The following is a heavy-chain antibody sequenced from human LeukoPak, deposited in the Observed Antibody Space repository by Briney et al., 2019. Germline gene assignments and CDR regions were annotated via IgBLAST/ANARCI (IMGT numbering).Heavy chain of an antibody. CDR2: ISYDGSNK. Sequence: GGSLRLSCAASGFTFSSYGMHWVRQAPGKGLEWVAVISYDGSNKYYADSVKGRFTISRDNSKNTLYLQMNSLRAEDTAVYYCAKVGGYSSSWWAAYSSGWYALERNWFDPWGQGTLVTVSS. V-gene: IGHV3-30*18. CDR3: AKVGGYSSSWWAAYSSGWYALERNWFDP. CDR1: GFTFSSYG. D-gene: IGHD6-13*01. J-gene: IGHJ5*02.